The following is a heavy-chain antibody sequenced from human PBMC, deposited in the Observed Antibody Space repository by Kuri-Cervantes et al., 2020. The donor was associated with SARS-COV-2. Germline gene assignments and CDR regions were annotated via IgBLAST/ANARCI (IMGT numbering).Heavy chain of an antibody. D-gene: IGHD2-2*01. J-gene: IGHJ4*02. CDR3: ARDGDIVVVPAAILY. CDR2: IYTTGSTKLGYTHTTGST. Sequence: SETLSLTCTVSGGSISSGSYYWSWIRQPAGKGLEWLGYIYTTGSTKLGYTHTTGSTKYNPSLKSRVTISVDTSKNQFSLKLSSVTAADTAVYYCARDGDIVVVPAAILYWGQGTLVTVSS. CDR1: GGSISSGSYY. V-gene: IGHV4-61*09.